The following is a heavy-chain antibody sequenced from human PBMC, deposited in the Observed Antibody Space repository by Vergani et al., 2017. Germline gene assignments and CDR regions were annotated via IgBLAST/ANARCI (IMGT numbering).Heavy chain of an antibody. CDR3: ARAGIPDY. D-gene: IGHD1-1*01. CDR1: GYTFTSYG. Sequence: QVQLVQSGAEVKKPGASVKVSCKASGYTFTSYGMHWVRQAPGQRLEWMGWIYAGNGNTKYSQKFQGRVTITRDTSASTAYMELSSLRSEDTAVYYCARAGIPDYWGQGTLVTVSS. J-gene: IGHJ4*02. V-gene: IGHV1-3*01. CDR2: IYAGNGNT.